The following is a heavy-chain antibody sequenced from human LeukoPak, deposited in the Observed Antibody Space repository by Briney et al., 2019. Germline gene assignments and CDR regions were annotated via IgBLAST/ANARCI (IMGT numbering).Heavy chain of an antibody. D-gene: IGHD3-10*01. V-gene: IGHV4-39*07. CDR3: ARDGWLTQPRNAFDI. J-gene: IGHJ3*02. CDR2: IYYSGST. CDR1: GGSISSSSYY. Sequence: SETLSLTCTVSGGSISSSSYYWGWIRQPPGKGLEWIGSIYYSGSTYYNPSLKSRVTISVDTSKNQFSLKLSSVTAEDTAVYYCARDGWLTQPRNAFDIWGQGTMVTVSS.